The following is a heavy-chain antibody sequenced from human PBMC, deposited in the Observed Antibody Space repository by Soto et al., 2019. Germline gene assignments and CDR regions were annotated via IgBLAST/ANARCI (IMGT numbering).Heavy chain of an antibody. CDR3: ARDGHTAIWDY. CDR2: ISYDGSNK. J-gene: IGHJ4*02. CDR1: GFTFSSYA. Sequence: QVQLVESGGGVVQPGRSLRLSCAASGFTFSSYAMHWVRQAPGKGLEWVAVISYDGSNKYYADSVKGRFTISRDNSKNTLYLQMNSLRAEDTAVYYCARDGHTAIWDYWGQGTLVTVSS. V-gene: IGHV3-30-3*01. D-gene: IGHD5-18*01.